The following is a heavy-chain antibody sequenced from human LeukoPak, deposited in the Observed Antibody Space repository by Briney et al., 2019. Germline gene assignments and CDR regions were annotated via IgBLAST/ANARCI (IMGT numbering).Heavy chain of an antibody. V-gene: IGHV4-4*07. J-gene: IGHJ4*02. CDR2: IYTSGST. Sequence: TSETLSLTCTVSGGSISSYYWSWIRQPAGKGLEWIGRIYTSGSTNYNPSLKSRVTMSVDTSKNQFSLKLSSVTAADTAVYYCAXXXXIMRGIAAAGALDYWGQGTLVTVSS. CDR1: GGSISSYY. D-gene: IGHD6-13*01. CDR3: AXXXXIMRGIAAAGALDY.